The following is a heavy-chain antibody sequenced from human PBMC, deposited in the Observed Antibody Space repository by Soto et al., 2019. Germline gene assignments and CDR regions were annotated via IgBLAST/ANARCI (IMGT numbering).Heavy chain of an antibody. V-gene: IGHV3-11*06. J-gene: IGHJ3*02. CDR2: ISSSSSYT. D-gene: IGHD1-26*01. CDR1: GFTFSDYY. CDR3: ARERVGSDAFDI. Sequence: GGSLRLSCAASGFTFSDYYMSWIRQAPGKGLEWVSYISSSSSYTNYADSVKGRFTISRDNAKNSLYLQMNSLRAEDTAVYYCARERVGSDAFDIWGQGTMVTVSS.